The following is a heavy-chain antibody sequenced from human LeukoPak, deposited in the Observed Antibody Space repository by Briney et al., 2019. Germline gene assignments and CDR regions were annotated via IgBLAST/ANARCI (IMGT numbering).Heavy chain of an antibody. CDR1: GFTFSSYW. CDR2: IKQDGSEK. J-gene: IGHJ4*02. D-gene: IGHD2-21*01. Sequence: PGGSLRLSCAASGFTFSSYWMTWVRQAPGKGLEWVANIKQDGSEKKYVDSVKGRFTISRDNAKNSLFLQMNSLRGEDTAVYYCARGLAYHHFDYWGQGTLVTVSS. V-gene: IGHV3-7*03. CDR3: ARGLAYHHFDY.